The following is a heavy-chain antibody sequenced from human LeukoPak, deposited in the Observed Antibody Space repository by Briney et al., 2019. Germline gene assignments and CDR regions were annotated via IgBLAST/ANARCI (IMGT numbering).Heavy chain of an antibody. J-gene: IGHJ4*02. V-gene: IGHV3-30*04. D-gene: IGHD3-10*01. CDR3: ARGSLVHYYGSGSYRNRAGFDY. CDR2: ISHGESNK. CDR1: GFSIVRYD. Sequence: GGSLRLSCAASGFSIVRYDMCGVRQAPGKGLEGVALISHGESNKYDADSVKGRFTISRDNAKNSLYLQMNSLRAEDTAVYYCARGSLVHYYGSGSYRNRAGFDYWGQGTLVTVSS.